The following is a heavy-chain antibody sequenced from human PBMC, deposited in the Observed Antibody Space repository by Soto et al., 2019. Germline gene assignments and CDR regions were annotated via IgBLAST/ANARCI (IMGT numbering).Heavy chain of an antibody. Sequence: GASVKVSCKASGGTFSSYAISWVRQAPGQGLEWMGGIIPIFGTANYAQKFQGRVTITADESTSTAYMELSSLRSEDTAVYYCARDINSYGYFGWFDPWGQGTLVTVSS. J-gene: IGHJ5*02. CDR3: ARDINSYGYFGWFDP. CDR2: IIPIFGTA. V-gene: IGHV1-69*13. CDR1: GGTFSSYA. D-gene: IGHD5-18*01.